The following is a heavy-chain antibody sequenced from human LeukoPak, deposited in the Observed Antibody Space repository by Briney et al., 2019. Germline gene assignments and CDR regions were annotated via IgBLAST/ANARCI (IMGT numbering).Heavy chain of an antibody. D-gene: IGHD5-12*01. CDR1: GFTVSSNY. CDR3: ASSSGYSRYDY. V-gene: IGHV3-53*01. J-gene: IGHJ4*02. Sequence: GGSLRLSCAASGFTVSSNYMSWVRQAPGKGLEWVSVIYSGGSTYYADSVKGRFTISRDNSKNTLYLQMNSLRAEDTAVYYCASSSGYSRYDYWGQGTLVTVYS. CDR2: IYSGGST.